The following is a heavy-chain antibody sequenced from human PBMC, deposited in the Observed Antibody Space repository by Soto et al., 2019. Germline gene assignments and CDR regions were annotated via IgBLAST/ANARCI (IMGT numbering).Heavy chain of an antibody. Sequence: SETLSLTCTVSGGSISSGGYYWSWIRQHPGKGLEWIGYIYYSGSTYYNPSLKSRVTISVDTSKNQFSLKLSSVTAADTAVYYSARDKITIVRKENYYYGMDVWGQGTTVTVSS. V-gene: IGHV4-31*03. CDR3: ARDKITIVRKENYYYGMDV. CDR1: GGSISSGGYY. D-gene: IGHD3-10*01. J-gene: IGHJ6*02. CDR2: IYYSGST.